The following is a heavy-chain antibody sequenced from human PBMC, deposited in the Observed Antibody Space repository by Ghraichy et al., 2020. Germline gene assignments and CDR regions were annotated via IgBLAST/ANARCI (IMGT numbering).Heavy chain of an antibody. D-gene: IGHD3-3*01. J-gene: IGHJ4*02. Sequence: GESLRLSCAASGFTFSSYAMSWVRQAPGKGLEWVSAISGSGGSTYYADSVKDRFTISRDNSKNTLYLQMNSLRAEDTAVYYCAKDYDFWSGIVDYWGQGTLVTVSS. CDR2: ISGSGGST. CDR3: AKDYDFWSGIVDY. V-gene: IGHV3-23*01. CDR1: GFTFSSYA.